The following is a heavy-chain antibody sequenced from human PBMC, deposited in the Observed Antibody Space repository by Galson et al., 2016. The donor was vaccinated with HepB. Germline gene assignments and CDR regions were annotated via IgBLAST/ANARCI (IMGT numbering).Heavy chain of an antibody. Sequence: PALVKPTQTLTLTCTFSGFSLSTNGMRVSWIRQPPGKALEWLARIDWDDDEFYSTPLKTRLTISKDTSKNQVVLTMTNMDPVDTATYFCARDHRSGGFDYWGQGSLVTVSS. V-gene: IGHV2-70*04. D-gene: IGHD2-15*01. CDR1: GFSLSTNGMR. J-gene: IGHJ4*02. CDR3: ARDHRSGGFDY. CDR2: IDWDDDE.